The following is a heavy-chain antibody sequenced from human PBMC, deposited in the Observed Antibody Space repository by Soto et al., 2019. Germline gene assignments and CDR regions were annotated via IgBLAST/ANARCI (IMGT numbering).Heavy chain of an antibody. Sequence: QVQLQQWGAGLLKPSETLSLTCAVYGGSFSGYYRSWIRQPPGKGLEWIGEINHSGSTNYNPSLKSRVTISVDTSKNQFSLTLSSVTAADTAVYYCARGASGYYDSSGYYSPYYFDYWGQGTLVTVSS. CDR3: ARGASGYYDSSGYYSPYYFDY. V-gene: IGHV4-34*01. CDR2: INHSGST. CDR1: GGSFSGYY. D-gene: IGHD3-22*01. J-gene: IGHJ4*02.